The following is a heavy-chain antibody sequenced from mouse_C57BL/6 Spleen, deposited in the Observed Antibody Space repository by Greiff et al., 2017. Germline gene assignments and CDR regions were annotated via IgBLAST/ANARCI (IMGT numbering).Heavy chain of an antibody. D-gene: IGHD2-4*01. CDR1: GYSITSGYY. CDR3: ARSAYYDYDGDYFDY. Sequence: EVKLVESGPGLVKPSQSLSLTCSVTGYSITSGYYWNWIRQFPGNKLEWMGYISYDGSNNYNPSLKNRISITRDTSKNQFFLKLNSVTTEDTATYYCARSAYYDYDGDYFDYGGQGTTLTVSS. V-gene: IGHV3-6*01. CDR2: ISYDGSN. J-gene: IGHJ2*01.